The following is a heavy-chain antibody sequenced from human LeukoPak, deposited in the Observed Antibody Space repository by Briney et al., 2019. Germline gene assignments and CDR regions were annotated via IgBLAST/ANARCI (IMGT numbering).Heavy chain of an antibody. D-gene: IGHD3-16*02. CDR2: IYSDNT. CDR3: AVYVWGSYRSLGY. V-gene: IGHV3-53*01. Sequence: GGSLRLSCAASGFTFSSYSMNWVRQAPGKGLEWVSFIYSDNTHYSDSVKGRFTISRDNSKNTLYLKMNSLRAEDTAVYYCAVYVWGSYRSLGYWGQGTLVTVSS. CDR1: GFTFSSYS. J-gene: IGHJ4*02.